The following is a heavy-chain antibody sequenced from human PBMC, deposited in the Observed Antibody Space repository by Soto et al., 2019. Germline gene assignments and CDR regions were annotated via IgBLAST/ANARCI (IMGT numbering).Heavy chain of an antibody. V-gene: IGHV5-51*01. J-gene: IGHJ6*02. D-gene: IGHD3-3*01. CDR2: IYPGDSDT. Sequence: PGESLKISCNGSGYFFTNYWTAWVRQMPGKGLEWMGIIYPGDSDTRYSPSFQGQVTISADKSISTDKSISTAYLQWSSLQASDTAMYYCARVASITIFGVVNYGMDVWGQGTTVTVSS. CDR1: GYFFTNYW. CDR3: ARVASITIFGVVNYGMDV.